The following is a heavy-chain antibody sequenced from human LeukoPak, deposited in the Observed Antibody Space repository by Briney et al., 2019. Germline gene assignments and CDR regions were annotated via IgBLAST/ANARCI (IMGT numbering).Heavy chain of an antibody. CDR3: ARNNGMAV. V-gene: IGHV3-7*03. CDR2: VNRDGSET. J-gene: IGHJ6*02. CDR1: GFIFSSYA. Sequence: GGSLRLSCAASGFIFSSYAMTWVRQTPGKGLEWVANVNRDGSETYYLDSVKGRFTISKDNAKNSLYLQMNSLRAEDTALYHCARNNGMAVWGQGTTVIVSS.